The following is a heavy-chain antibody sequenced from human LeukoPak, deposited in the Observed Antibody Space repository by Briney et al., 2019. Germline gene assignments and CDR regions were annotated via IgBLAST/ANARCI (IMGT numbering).Heavy chain of an antibody. J-gene: IGHJ4*02. D-gene: IGHD3-3*01. CDR3: ARGEYYDFWSGYYPVFDY. CDR1: GYTFTSYA. V-gene: IGHV7-4-1*02. Sequence: GASVKVSCKASGYTFTSYAMNWVRQAPGQGLEWMGWINTNTGNPTYAQGFTGRFVFSLDTSVSTAYLQISSLKAEDTAVYYCARGEYYDFWSGYYPVFDYWGQGILVTVSS. CDR2: INTNTGNP.